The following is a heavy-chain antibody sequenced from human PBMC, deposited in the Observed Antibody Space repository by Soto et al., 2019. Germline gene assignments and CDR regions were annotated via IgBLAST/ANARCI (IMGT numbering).Heavy chain of an antibody. CDR2: IYWDDDK. CDR3: AHRGHMALFDP. V-gene: IGHV2-5*02. J-gene: IGHJ5*02. Sequence: QITLKESGPTLVKPTQTLTLTCTFSGFSLSTSGVGVGWIRQPPGKALEWLALIYWDDDKRYSPSMKSRLTIPKDTSKNQVVLTMTNMDTVDTATYYCAHRGHMALFDPWGQGTLVTVSS. CDR1: GFSLSTSGVG.